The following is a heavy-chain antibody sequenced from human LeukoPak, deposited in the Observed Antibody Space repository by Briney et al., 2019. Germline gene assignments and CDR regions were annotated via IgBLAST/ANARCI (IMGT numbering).Heavy chain of an antibody. J-gene: IGHJ4*02. Sequence: SQTLSLTCTVSGGTISSGDYYWSWIRQPPGKGLERIGYIYYSGSTYYNPSLKSRVTISVDTSKNQFSLKLSSVTAADTAVYFFARAGIPLTIFLYWGQGTLVTVSS. CDR3: ARAGIPLTIFLY. V-gene: IGHV4-30-4*01. D-gene: IGHD3-3*01. CDR1: GGTISSGDYY. CDR2: IYYSGST.